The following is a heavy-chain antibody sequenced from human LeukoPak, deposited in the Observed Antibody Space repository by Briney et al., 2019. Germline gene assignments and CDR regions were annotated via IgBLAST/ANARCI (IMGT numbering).Heavy chain of an antibody. D-gene: IGHD3-9*01. Sequence: GASVKVSCKAFGYTFTGYWMHWVRQAPGQGLEWMGVISPSGGSTIYAQKFKGRVTLTRDMSTSTDYLELSSLRSEDTAVYYCAKGEIYFDWLLYGNWFDPWGQGTLVTVSS. J-gene: IGHJ5*02. V-gene: IGHV1-46*01. CDR2: ISPSGGST. CDR1: GYTFTGYW. CDR3: AKGEIYFDWLLYGNWFDP.